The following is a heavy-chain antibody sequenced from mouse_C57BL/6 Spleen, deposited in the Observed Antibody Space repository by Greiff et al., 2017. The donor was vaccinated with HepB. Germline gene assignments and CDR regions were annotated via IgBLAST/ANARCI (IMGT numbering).Heavy chain of an antibody. CDR2: IDPSDSYT. V-gene: IGHV1-69*01. D-gene: IGHD1-1*02. CDR1: GYTFTSYW. J-gene: IGHJ2*01. CDR3: ARKGVYGLFDY. Sequence: QVQLQQPVAELVMPGASVKLSCKASGYTFTSYWMHWVKQRPGQGLEWIGEIDPSDSYTNYNQKFKGKSTLTVDKSSSTAYMQLSSLTSEDSAVYYCARKGVYGLFDYWGQGTTLTVSS.